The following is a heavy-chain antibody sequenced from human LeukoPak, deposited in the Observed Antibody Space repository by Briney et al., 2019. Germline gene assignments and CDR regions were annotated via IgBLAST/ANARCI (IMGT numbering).Heavy chain of an antibody. CDR1: GFTFSSYW. Sequence: GGSLRLSCAASGFTFSSYWMSWVRQSPGKGLEWVANIKQDGSEKYYVDSVKGRFTISRDNAKNSLYLQMNSLRAEDTAVYYCARASVEMATMVAFDIWGQGTMVTVSS. CDR3: ARASVEMATMVAFDI. D-gene: IGHD5-24*01. J-gene: IGHJ3*02. CDR2: IKQDGSEK. V-gene: IGHV3-7*01.